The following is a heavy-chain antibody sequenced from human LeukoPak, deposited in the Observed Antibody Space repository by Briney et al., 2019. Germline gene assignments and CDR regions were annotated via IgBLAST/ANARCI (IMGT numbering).Heavy chain of an antibody. Sequence: GGSLRLSCAASGFTFSSNYMSWVRQAPGKGLEWVSVIYSGGSTYYADSVKGRFTIPRDNSKNTLYLQMNSLRAEDTAVYYCAGVRVTTTLIDYWGQGTLVTVSS. D-gene: IGHD4-17*01. V-gene: IGHV3-53*01. J-gene: IGHJ4*02. CDR1: GFTFSSNY. CDR2: IYSGGST. CDR3: AGVRVTTTLIDY.